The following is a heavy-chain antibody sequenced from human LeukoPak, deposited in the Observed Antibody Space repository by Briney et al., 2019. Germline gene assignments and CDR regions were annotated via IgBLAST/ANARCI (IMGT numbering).Heavy chain of an antibody. CDR3: ARLSSTSSGYYGMDV. D-gene: IGHD2-2*01. V-gene: IGHV5-51*01. Sequence: GESLKISCQGSGYSFATYWIAWVRQMPGKGLEWMGVIFPGDSDTRYSPSFQGQVTISADKSISTAYLQWSSLKASDTAMYYCARLSSTSSGYYGMDVWGQGTTVTVSS. J-gene: IGHJ6*02. CDR2: IFPGDSDT. CDR1: GYSFATYW.